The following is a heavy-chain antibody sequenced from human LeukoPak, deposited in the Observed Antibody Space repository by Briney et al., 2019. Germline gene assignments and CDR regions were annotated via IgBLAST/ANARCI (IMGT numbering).Heavy chain of an antibody. CDR3: ARADDYYGSGSLDY. J-gene: IGHJ4*02. CDR2: IYTSGST. Sequence: PSETLSLTCAVYGGSFSGYYWSWIRQPAGKGLEWIGRIYTSGSTNYNPSLKSRVTMSVDTSKNQFSLKLSSVTAADTAVYYCARADDYYGSGSLDYWGQGTLVTVSS. D-gene: IGHD3-10*01. CDR1: GGSFSGYY. V-gene: IGHV4-59*10.